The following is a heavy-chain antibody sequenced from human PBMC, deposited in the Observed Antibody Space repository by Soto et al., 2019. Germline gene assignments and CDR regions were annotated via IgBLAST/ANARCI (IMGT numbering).Heavy chain of an antibody. CDR3: ARENYDFWSGYGQSYYFDY. CDR1: GGSISSYY. D-gene: IGHD3-3*01. Sequence: SETLSLTCTVSGGSISSYYWSWIRQPPGKGLEWIGYIYYSGSTNYNPSLKSRVTISVDTSKNQFSLKLSSVTAADTAVYYCARENYDFWSGYGQSYYFDYWGQGTLVTVSS. V-gene: IGHV4-59*01. CDR2: IYYSGST. J-gene: IGHJ4*02.